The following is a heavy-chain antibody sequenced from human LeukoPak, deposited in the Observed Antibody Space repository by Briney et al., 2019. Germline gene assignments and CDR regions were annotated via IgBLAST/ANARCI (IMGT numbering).Heavy chain of an antibody. D-gene: IGHD3-9*01. CDR1: GFTFSSHA. V-gene: IGHV3-23*01. Sequence: GGSLRLSCAASGFTFSSHAMSWVRQAPGKGLEWVSAISGSGGSTYYADSVKGRFTISRDNSKNTLYLQMNSLRAEDTAVYCCAKEQDYDILTGYYGSFDYWGQGTLVTVSS. CDR2: ISGSGGST. CDR3: AKEQDYDILTGYYGSFDY. J-gene: IGHJ4*02.